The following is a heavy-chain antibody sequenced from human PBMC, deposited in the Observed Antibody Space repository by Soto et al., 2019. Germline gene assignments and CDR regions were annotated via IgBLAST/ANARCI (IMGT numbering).Heavy chain of an antibody. Sequence: ASVKVSCKASGYTFTNYGISWVRQAPGQGLEWMGWISAYNGNTNYAQKLQGRVTMTTDTSTSTAYMELRSLRSDDTAVYYCGRYLFFTGYARPDIDSLAQRTPVTVS. CDR2: ISAYNGNT. CDR3: GRYLFFTGYARPDIDS. J-gene: IGHJ5*01. V-gene: IGHV1-18*01. D-gene: IGHD3-9*01. CDR1: GYTFTNYG.